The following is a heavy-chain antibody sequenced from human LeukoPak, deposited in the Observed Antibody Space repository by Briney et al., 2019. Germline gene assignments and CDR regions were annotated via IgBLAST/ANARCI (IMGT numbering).Heavy chain of an antibody. D-gene: IGHD3-22*01. CDR2: ISAYNGNT. J-gene: IGHJ4*02. CDR3: AMSTNYYDSSGYYPY. V-gene: IGHV1-18*01. CDR1: GYTFTGYG. Sequence: GASVKVSCKASGYTFTGYGISWVRQAPGQGLEWMGWISAYNGNTNYAQKLQGRVTMTADISTSIAYMELRSLRSDDTAVYYCAMSTNYYDSSGYYPYWGQGTLVTVSS.